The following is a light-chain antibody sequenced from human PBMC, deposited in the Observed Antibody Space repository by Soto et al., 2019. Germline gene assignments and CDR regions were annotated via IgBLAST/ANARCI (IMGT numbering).Light chain of an antibody. V-gene: IGKV3-20*01. CDR3: QQYGSSPIT. CDR1: QTVSSTY. Sequence: ENVLTHSPGTLSLSPWERATLSCRASQTVSSTYLAWYQQKPGQAPRLLIYGASSRATGIPDRFSGTVSGTDFTLTISRLEPEDFAVYYCQQYGSSPITFGQGTRLEIK. CDR2: GAS. J-gene: IGKJ5*01.